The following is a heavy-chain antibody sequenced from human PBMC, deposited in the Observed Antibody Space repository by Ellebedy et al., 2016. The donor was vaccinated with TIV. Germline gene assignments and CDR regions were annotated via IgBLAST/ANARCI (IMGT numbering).Heavy chain of an antibody. CDR3: AREFRYDFWRGPLDH. Sequence: SETLSLXXAVYGGSFSAYSWSWIRQPPGKGLEWIGEINHSGSTNYNPSLKSRVTISVDTPKNQFSLKVTSVTAADTAVYYCAREFRYDFWRGPLDHWGQGTTVTVSS. V-gene: IGHV4-34*01. D-gene: IGHD3-3*01. J-gene: IGHJ4*02. CDR1: GGSFSAYS. CDR2: INHSGST.